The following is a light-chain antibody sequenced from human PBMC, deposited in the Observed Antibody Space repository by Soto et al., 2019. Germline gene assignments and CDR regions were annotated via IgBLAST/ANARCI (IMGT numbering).Light chain of an antibody. V-gene: IGKV1-5*01. Sequence: DIQMAQSPSTLSASVGDRVTITCRASQSIRIWLAWYQQKPGKAPKLIIYDASTFESGVPSRFSGSASGTEFTLTISSLQPDDFATYYCQQYNTYPYPFAQGTKLEI. CDR3: QQYNTYPYP. CDR2: DAS. J-gene: IGKJ2*01. CDR1: QSIRIW.